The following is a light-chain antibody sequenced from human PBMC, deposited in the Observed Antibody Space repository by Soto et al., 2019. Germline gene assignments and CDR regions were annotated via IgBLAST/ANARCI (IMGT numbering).Light chain of an antibody. J-gene: IGKJ5*01. V-gene: IGKV1-9*01. CDR2: AAS. Sequence: DIQLTQSPSFLSASVGDRVTITCRASRGISSYLAWYQQKPGKAPKLLIYAASTLQSGVLSRFSGSGSGTDFTLIISSLQPEDFATYYCQQSYSPPPVTFGQGTRLEIK. CDR1: RGISSY. CDR3: QQSYSPPPVT.